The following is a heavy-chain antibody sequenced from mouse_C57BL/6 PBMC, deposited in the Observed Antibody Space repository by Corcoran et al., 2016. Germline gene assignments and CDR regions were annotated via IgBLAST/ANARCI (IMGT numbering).Heavy chain of an antibody. CDR2: ISPRDGST. V-gene: IGHV1-85*01. CDR1: GYTFTSYD. D-gene: IGHD2-4*01. CDR3: ARSGDYRSFAY. Sequence: QVQLQQSGPELVKPGASVKLSCKASGYTFTSYDINWVKQRPGQGLEWIGWISPRDGSTKYNEKFKGKATLTVDPSSSTAYMELHSLTSEDSAVYCCARSGDYRSFAYWGQGTLFTVSA. J-gene: IGHJ3*01.